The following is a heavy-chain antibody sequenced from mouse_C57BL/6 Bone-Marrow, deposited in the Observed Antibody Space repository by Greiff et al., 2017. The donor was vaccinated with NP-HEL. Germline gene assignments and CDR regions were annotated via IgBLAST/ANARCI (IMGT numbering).Heavy chain of an antibody. V-gene: IGHV1-64*01. CDR3: ARGRLYYYGSRSYWYFGV. Sequence: QVQLQQPGAELVKPGASVKLSCKASGYTFTSYWMHWVKQRPGQGLEWIGMIHPNSGSTNYNEKFKSKATLTVDKSSSTAYMQLSSLTSEDSAVYYCARGRLYYYGSRSYWYFGVWGTGATVTVAS. J-gene: IGHJ1*03. CDR1: GYTFTSYW. D-gene: IGHD1-1*01. CDR2: IHPNSGST.